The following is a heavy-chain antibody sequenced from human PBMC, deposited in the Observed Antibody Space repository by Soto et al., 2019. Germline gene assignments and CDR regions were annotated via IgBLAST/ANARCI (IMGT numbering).Heavy chain of an antibody. CDR2: ISSSGSTI. V-gene: IGHV3-48*03. CDR1: VFTFSSYE. Sequence: PVGSVRLSCAASVFTFSSYEMNWVRHAPGKGLEWVSYISSSGSTIYYADSVKGRFTISRDNAKNSLYLQMNSLRAEDTAVYYCASGSYYYYYGMEVWGQGTTVSVSS. J-gene: IGHJ6*01. CDR3: ASGSYYYYYGMEV.